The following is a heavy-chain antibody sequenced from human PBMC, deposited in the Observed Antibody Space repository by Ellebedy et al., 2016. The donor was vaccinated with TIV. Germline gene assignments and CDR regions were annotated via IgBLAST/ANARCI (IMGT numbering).Heavy chain of an antibody. Sequence: ASVKVSCXASGYTFTSYGISWVRQAPGQGLEWMGWISAYNGNTNYAQKLQGRVTMTTDTSTSTAYMELRSLRSDDTAVYYCARGHSVYDSSGYYYYYYYGMDVWGQGTTVTVSS. J-gene: IGHJ6*02. CDR3: ARGHSVYDSSGYYYYYYYGMDV. CDR2: ISAYNGNT. V-gene: IGHV1-18*01. D-gene: IGHD3-22*01. CDR1: GYTFTSYG.